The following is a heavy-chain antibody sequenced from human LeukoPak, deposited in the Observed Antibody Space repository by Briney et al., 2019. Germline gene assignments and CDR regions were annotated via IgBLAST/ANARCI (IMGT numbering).Heavy chain of an antibody. V-gene: IGHV1-69*05. CDR2: IIPIFGTA. J-gene: IGHJ4*02. Sequence: SVKVSCKASGGTFSSYAISWVRQAPGQGLEWVGGIIPIFGTANYAQKFQGRVTITTDESTSTAYMELSSLRSEDTAVYYCARERIGYSSSWEFDYWGQGTLVTVSS. CDR1: GGTFSSYA. CDR3: ARERIGYSSSWEFDY. D-gene: IGHD6-6*01.